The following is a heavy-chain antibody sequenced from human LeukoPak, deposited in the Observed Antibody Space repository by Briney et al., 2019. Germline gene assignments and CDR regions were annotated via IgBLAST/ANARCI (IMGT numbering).Heavy chain of an antibody. V-gene: IGHV4-34*01. J-gene: IGHJ6*03. D-gene: IGHD5-18*01. CDR3: ARGRTWIQLWFPYYYYMDV. Sequence: PSETLSLTCAVYGGSFSGYYWSWIRQPPGKGLEWIGEINHSGSTNYNPSLKSRVTISVDTSKNQFSLKLSSVTAADTAVYYCARGRTWIQLWFPYYYYMDVWGKGTTVTVSS. CDR2: INHSGST. CDR1: GGSFSGYY.